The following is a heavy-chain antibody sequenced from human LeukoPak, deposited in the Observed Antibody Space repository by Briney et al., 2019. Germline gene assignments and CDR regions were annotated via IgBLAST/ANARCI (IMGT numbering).Heavy chain of an antibody. CDR1: GFTFSSYE. Sequence: GGSLRLSCAASGFTFSSYEMNWVRQAPGKGLEWVSYISSSGSTTHYADSVKGRFTISRDNAKNSLYLQMNSLRAEDTAVYYCAGGGPEEDYFDYWGQGTLVTVSS. V-gene: IGHV3-48*03. CDR3: AGGGPEEDYFDY. CDR2: ISSSGSTT. J-gene: IGHJ4*02. D-gene: IGHD1-14*01.